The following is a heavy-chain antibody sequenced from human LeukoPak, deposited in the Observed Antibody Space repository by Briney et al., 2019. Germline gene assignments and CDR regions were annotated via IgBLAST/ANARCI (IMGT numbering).Heavy chain of an antibody. D-gene: IGHD2-2*02. V-gene: IGHV4-30-2*01. J-gene: IGHJ4*02. CDR3: ARDSGWGYCSSTSCYTDHGY. Sequence: PSQTLSLTCTVSGGSISSGGYSWRWIRQPPGKGLEWNGYIYHSGSTYYNPSLKSRVTISVDTSKNQFSLKLSSVTAADTAVYYCARDSGWGYCSSTSCYTDHGYWGQGTLVTVSS. CDR1: GGSISSGGYS. CDR2: IYHSGST.